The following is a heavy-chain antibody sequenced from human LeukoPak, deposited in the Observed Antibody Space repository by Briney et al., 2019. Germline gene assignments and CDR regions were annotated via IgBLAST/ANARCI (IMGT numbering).Heavy chain of an antibody. CDR1: GLTFSSSW. D-gene: IGHD6-13*01. Sequence: GGSLRLSCAVSGLTFSSSWMDWVRQAPGKGLEWLSYITASSRTKYYADSVKGRFSISRDNVKNSLYLQMNSLRVEDTAVYYCARDGAYSASNFWGQGTMVAVSS. CDR3: ARDGAYSASNF. CDR2: ITASSRTK. V-gene: IGHV3-48*04. J-gene: IGHJ3*01.